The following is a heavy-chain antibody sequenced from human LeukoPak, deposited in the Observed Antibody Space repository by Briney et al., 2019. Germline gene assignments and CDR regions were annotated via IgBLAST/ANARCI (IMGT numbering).Heavy chain of an antibody. CDR1: GLTFSSYW. CDR2: INNDGSYS. V-gene: IGHV3-74*01. Sequence: GGSLRLSCAASGLTFSSYWMHWVRQAPRKGLVWVSHINNDGSYSSYADSGKRRITITRDNDKTKLYLQMNSLRAEDTAVYYCAKAAAGHSDYFDYWGKGALVTVSS. D-gene: IGHD6-13*01. CDR3: AKAAAGHSDYFDY. J-gene: IGHJ4*02.